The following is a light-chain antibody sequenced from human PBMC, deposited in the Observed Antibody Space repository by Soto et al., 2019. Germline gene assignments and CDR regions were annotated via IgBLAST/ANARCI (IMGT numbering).Light chain of an antibody. J-gene: IGKJ2*01. V-gene: IGKV3-15*01. Sequence: EIVMTQSPATLSVSPGERATLSCRASQSVSSNLAWYQQKPGQAPRLLLYGASTRATGIPARFSGSGSGTEFTLTISILQSEAFAVYYCQQYNNWPPITLGQGTKLEIK. CDR3: QQYNNWPPIT. CDR1: QSVSSN. CDR2: GAS.